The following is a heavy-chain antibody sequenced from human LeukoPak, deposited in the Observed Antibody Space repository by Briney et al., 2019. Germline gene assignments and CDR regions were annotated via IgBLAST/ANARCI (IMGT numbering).Heavy chain of an antibody. D-gene: IGHD3-10*01. CDR1: GFTFSSYA. CDR3: ARAVVRGVDDY. V-gene: IGHV3-53*01. J-gene: IGHJ4*02. Sequence: GGSLRLSCAASGFTFSSYATSWVRQAPGKGLEWVSVIYSGGSTYYADSVKGRFTISRDSSKNTLYLQMNSLRAEDTAVYYCARAVVRGVDDYWGQGTLVTVSS. CDR2: IYSGGST.